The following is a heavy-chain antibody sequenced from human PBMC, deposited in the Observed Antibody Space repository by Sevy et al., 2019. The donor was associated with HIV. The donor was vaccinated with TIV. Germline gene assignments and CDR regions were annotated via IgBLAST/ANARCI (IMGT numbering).Heavy chain of an antibody. CDR1: GFTFSSYS. CDR3: ARAPPEYYYDSSGYSLDY. J-gene: IGHJ4*02. Sequence: GGSLRLSCAASGFTFSSYSMNWVRQAPGKGLEWVSYISSSSSTIYYADSVKGRFTISRDNPKNSRYLQMNSLRDEDTAVYYCARAPPEYYYDSSGYSLDYWGQGTLVTVSS. V-gene: IGHV3-48*02. CDR2: ISSSSSTI. D-gene: IGHD3-22*01.